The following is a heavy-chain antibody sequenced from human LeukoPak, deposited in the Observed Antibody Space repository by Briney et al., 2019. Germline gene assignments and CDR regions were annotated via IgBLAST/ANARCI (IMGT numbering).Heavy chain of an antibody. D-gene: IGHD1-26*01. CDR3: ARDTVGVTDY. CDR2: IKHDGGAQ. CDR1: GFTVSSNY. V-gene: IGHV3-7*01. Sequence: GGSLRLSCAASGFTVSSNYMNWVRQAPGEGLEWVANIKHDGGAQNYVDSVRGRFTISRDNAKNSLYLRMNSLRAEDTALYYCARDTVGVTDYWGQGTLVTVSS. J-gene: IGHJ4*02.